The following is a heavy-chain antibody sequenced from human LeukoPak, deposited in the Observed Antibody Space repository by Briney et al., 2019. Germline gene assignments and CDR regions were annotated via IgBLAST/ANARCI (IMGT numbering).Heavy chain of an antibody. CDR2: VGGSGDST. J-gene: IGHJ4*02. CDR1: GFTFSSYA. D-gene: IGHD1-26*01. CDR3: AKDVWGPDADG. Sequence: GGSLRLSCAASGFTFSSYAMSWVRQAPGKGLEWVSAVGGSGDSTYYADSVKGRFTISRDNSKNTLSLQMNSLRAEDTPVEYCAKDVWGPDADGGGQGSLVTVYS. V-gene: IGHV3-23*01.